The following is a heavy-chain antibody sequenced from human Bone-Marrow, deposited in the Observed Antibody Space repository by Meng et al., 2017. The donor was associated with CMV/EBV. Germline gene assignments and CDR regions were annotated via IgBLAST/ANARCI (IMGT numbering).Heavy chain of an antibody. CDR1: GYTFTGYY. J-gene: IGHJ6*02. CDR3: ARTLAYCSSTSCHWGMDV. V-gene: IGHV1-8*02. CDR2: MNPNSGNT. D-gene: IGHD2-2*01. Sequence: ASVKVSCKASGYTFTGYYMHWVRQATGQGLEWMGWMNPNSGNTGYAQKFHGRVTMTRNTSISTAYMELSSLRSEDTAVYYCARTLAYCSSTSCHWGMDVWGQGTTVTVSS.